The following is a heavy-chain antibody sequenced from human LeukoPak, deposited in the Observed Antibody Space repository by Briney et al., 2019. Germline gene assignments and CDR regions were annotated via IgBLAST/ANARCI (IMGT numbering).Heavy chain of an antibody. D-gene: IGHD6-19*01. V-gene: IGHV1-8*01. CDR2: MNPNSGNT. CDR1: GYTFTSYD. CDR3: ARGKSSGWYVDFDY. J-gene: IGHJ4*02. Sequence: VASVKVSCKASGYTFTSYDINWVRQATGQGLEWMGWMNPNSGNTGYAQKFQGRVTMTRNTSISTAYMELSSLRSEDTAVYYCARGKSSGWYVDFDYWGQGTLVTVSS.